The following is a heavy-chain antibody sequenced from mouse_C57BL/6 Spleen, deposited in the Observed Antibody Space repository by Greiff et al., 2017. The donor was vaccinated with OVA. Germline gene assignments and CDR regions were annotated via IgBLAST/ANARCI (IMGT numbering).Heavy chain of an antibody. D-gene: IGHD2-2*01. J-gene: IGHJ3*01. CDR2: ISGGGGNT. V-gene: IGHV5-9*01. CDR1: GFTFSSYT. Sequence: EVNVVESGGGLVKPGGSLKLSCAASGFTFSSYTMSWVRQTPEKRLEWVATISGGGGNTYYPDSVKGRFTISRDNAKNTLYLQMSSLRSEDTALYYCARHGGYGYDVGFAYWGQGTLVTVSA. CDR3: ARHGGYGYDVGFAY.